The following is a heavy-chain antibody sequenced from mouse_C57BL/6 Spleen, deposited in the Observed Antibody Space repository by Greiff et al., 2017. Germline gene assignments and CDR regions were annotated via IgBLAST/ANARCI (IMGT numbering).Heavy chain of an antibody. CDR1: GYAFSRSW. CDR3: ARTGYDMDY. J-gene: IGHJ4*01. CDR2: IYPGDGDT. Sequence: VQLQQSGPELVKPGASVKISCKASGYAFSRSWMNWVKQRPGKGLEWIGRIYPGDGDTNYNGKFKGKATLTADKSSSTAYMQLSSLTSEDSAVYFCARTGYDMDYWGQGTSVTVSS. V-gene: IGHV1-82*01. D-gene: IGHD3-1*01.